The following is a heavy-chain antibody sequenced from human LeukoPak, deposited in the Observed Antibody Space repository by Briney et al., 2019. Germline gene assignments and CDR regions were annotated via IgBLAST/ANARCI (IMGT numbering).Heavy chain of an antibody. D-gene: IGHD2-2*01. Sequence: SETLSLTCTVSGGSISSGDYYWGWIRQPPGKGLEWIASIYYSGSTHYNPSLKSRVTISVDTSKNQFSLKLSSVTAADTAVYYCASLRGSTRVDYWGQGTLDTVSS. J-gene: IGHJ4*02. CDR1: GGSISSGDYY. CDR2: IYYSGST. CDR3: ASLRGSTRVDY. V-gene: IGHV4-39*01.